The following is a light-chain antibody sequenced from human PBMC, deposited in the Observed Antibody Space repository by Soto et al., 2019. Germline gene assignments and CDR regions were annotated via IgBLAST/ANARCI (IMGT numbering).Light chain of an antibody. CDR3: QQCKTFPFT. V-gene: IGKV1-12*01. CDR1: HGVSGW. CDR2: TVS. J-gene: IGKJ3*01. Sequence: IQMTQSPSSVSASVGDTVTLSCQTSHGVSGWLAWYQQKAGKAPTLLIYTVSNLQSGVSSRCCGSGSGTDFSLTITTLQPEDFATYFCQQCKTFPFTFGPGTKVEVK.